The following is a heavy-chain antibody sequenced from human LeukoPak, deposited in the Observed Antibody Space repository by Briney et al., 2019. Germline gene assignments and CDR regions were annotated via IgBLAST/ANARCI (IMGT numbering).Heavy chain of an antibody. D-gene: IGHD2-2*01. CDR3: ARDSGGGIVVVPAAGGDY. CDR2: ISSSSSYI. V-gene: IGHV3-21*01. CDR1: GFTFSSYS. Sequence: GGSLRLSCSASGFTFSSYSMNWVRQAPGKGLEWVSSISSSSSYIYYADSVKGRFTISRDNAKNSLYLQMNSLRAEDTVVYYWARDSGGGIVVVPAAGGDYWGQGTLVTVSS. J-gene: IGHJ4*02.